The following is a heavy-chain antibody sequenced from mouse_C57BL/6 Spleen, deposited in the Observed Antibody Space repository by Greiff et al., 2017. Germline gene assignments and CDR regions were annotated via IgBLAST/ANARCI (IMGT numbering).Heavy chain of an antibody. Sequence: VQLQQPGTELVQPGASVKLSCKASGYTFTSYWMHWVKQRPGQGLEWIGNINPSNGGTNYNEKFKSKATLTVYKSSSTAYMQLSSLTSEDSAVYYCARTYYDYLYFDYWGQGTTLTVSS. J-gene: IGHJ2*01. V-gene: IGHV1-53*01. CDR1: GYTFTSYW. D-gene: IGHD2-4*01. CDR2: INPSNGGT. CDR3: ARTYYDYLYFDY.